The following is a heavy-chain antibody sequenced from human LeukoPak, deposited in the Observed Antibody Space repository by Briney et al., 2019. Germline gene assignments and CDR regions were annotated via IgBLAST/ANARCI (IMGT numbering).Heavy chain of an antibody. V-gene: IGHV1-18*01. D-gene: IGHD1-26*01. CDR3: ARDHRPGIVGATLEVDC. Sequence: ASVKVSCKASGYTFTSYGISWVRQAPGQGLEWMGWISAYNGNTNYAQKLQGRVTMTRDTSTNTVYMELSRLRSEDTAMYYCARDHRPGIVGATLEVDCWGQGTLVTVSS. CDR1: GYTFTSYG. J-gene: IGHJ4*02. CDR2: ISAYNGNT.